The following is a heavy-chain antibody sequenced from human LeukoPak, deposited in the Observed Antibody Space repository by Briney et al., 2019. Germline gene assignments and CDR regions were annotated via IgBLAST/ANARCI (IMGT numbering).Heavy chain of an antibody. Sequence: ASVKVSCKASGYTFTGYYMHWVRQAPGQGLEWMGWINPNSGGTNYAQKFQGWVTMTRDTSISTAYMELSRLRSDDTAVYYCARDITGTTGLGVDAFDIWGQGAMVTVSS. J-gene: IGHJ3*02. CDR1: GYTFTGYY. CDR3: ARDITGTTGLGVDAFDI. V-gene: IGHV1-2*04. CDR2: INPNSGGT. D-gene: IGHD1-20*01.